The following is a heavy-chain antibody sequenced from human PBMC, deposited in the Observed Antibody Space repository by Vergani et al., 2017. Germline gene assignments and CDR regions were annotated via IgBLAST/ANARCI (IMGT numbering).Heavy chain of an antibody. CDR3: ASMTTALLFGY. Sequence: QVQLQESGPGLVKPSQTLSLSCTVSGSSISSGDYYWSWIRQPPGKALEWIGYIYYSGSTYYNPSLKSRVTISVDTSKNQFSLKLSSVTAADTAVYYCASMTTALLFGYWGQGTLVTVSS. J-gene: IGHJ4*02. V-gene: IGHV4-30-4*08. D-gene: IGHD4-11*01. CDR1: GSSISSGDYY. CDR2: IYYSGST.